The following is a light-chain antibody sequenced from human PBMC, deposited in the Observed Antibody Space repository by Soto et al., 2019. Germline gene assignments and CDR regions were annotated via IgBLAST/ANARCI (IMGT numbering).Light chain of an antibody. Sequence: EILLTPSPCPLSLSPGERATLSCRARQSVSKNYLAWYQQKPGQAPRLLIYGASNRATGIPDRFSGSGSGTVFTLTISRLEPEDFPVYYCQQYGSSGTFGQGAKVDIK. CDR3: QQYGSSGT. J-gene: IGKJ1*01. CDR2: GAS. V-gene: IGKV3-20*01. CDR1: QSVSKNY.